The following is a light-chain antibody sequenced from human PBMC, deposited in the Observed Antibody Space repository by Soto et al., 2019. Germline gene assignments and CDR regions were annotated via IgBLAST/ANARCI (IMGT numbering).Light chain of an antibody. CDR3: QQYGSTPWT. Sequence: EIVLTQSPATLSLSPGERATLSCRASQSVSSYLAWYQQKPGQAPRLLIYDASTRATGIPARFSGSGSGTDFTLTISELEPEDFAVYFCQQYGSTPWTFGQGTKLEVK. V-gene: IGKV3-20*01. J-gene: IGKJ1*01. CDR1: QSVSSY. CDR2: DAS.